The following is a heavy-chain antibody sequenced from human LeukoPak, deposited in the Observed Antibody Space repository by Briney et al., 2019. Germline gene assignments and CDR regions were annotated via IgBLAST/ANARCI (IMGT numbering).Heavy chain of an antibody. J-gene: IGHJ2*01. V-gene: IGHV3-9*01. D-gene: IGHD3-9*01. CDR1: GFTFDDYA. CDR3: AKATVYYDILTAAVPGWYFDL. CDR2: ISWNSGSI. Sequence: GGSLRLSCAASGFTFDDYAMHWVRQAPGKGLEWVSGISWNSGSIGYADSVKGRFTISRDYAKNSLYLQMNSLRAEDTALYYCAKATVYYDILTAAVPGWYFDLWGRGTLVTVSS.